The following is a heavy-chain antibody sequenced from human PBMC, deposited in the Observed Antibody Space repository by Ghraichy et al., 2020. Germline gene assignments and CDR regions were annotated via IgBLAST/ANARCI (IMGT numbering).Heavy chain of an antibody. CDR2: INSDGSST. J-gene: IGHJ4*02. CDR3: ARVGSDYGDYVEVDY. Sequence: GSLRLSCAASGFTFSSYWMHWVRQAPGKGLVWVSRINSDGSSTSYADSVKGRFTISRDNAKNTLYLQMNSLRAEDTAVYYCARVGSDYGDYVEVDYWGQGTLVTVSS. CDR1: GFTFSSYW. D-gene: IGHD4-17*01. V-gene: IGHV3-74*01.